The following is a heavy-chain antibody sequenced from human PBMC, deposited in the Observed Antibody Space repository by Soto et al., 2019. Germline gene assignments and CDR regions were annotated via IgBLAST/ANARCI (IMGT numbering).Heavy chain of an antibody. CDR3: ARGREGFGELLEFDY. Sequence: QLQLQESGSGLVKPSQTLSLTCAVSGGSISSGGYSWSWIRQPPGKGLEWIGYIYQSGITYYNPSLKSRVTMSLDRSKNQFSLRLSSVTAADTAVYYCARGREGFGELLEFDYWGQGTLVTVSS. CDR1: GGSISSGGYS. J-gene: IGHJ4*02. V-gene: IGHV4-30-2*01. D-gene: IGHD3-10*01. CDR2: IYQSGIT.